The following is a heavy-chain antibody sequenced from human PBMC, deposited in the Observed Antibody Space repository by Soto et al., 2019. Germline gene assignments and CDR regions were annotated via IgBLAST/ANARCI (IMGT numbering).Heavy chain of an antibody. V-gene: IGHV4-4*02. D-gene: IGHD6-19*01. CDR2: IYHSGST. Sequence: QVQLQESGPGLVKPSGTLSLTCAVSGGSISSSNWWSWVRQPPGKGLEWIGEIYHSGSTNYNPSLKRRVTISVDKAKNQFALKLSSVTAADTAVYYCARVAVAGTRVDYWGQGTLVTVSS. J-gene: IGHJ4*02. CDR1: GGSISSSNW. CDR3: ARVAVAGTRVDY.